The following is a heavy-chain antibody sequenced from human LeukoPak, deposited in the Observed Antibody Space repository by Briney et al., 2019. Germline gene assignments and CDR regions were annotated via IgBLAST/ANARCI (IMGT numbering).Heavy chain of an antibody. CDR3: AREVGYDYVWGSLALDY. V-gene: IGHV3-33*01. J-gene: IGHJ4*02. CDR2: IWYDGSNK. Sequence: PGGSLRLSCAASGFTFSSYGMHWVRQAPGKGLEWVAVIWYDGSNKYYADSVKGRFTISRDNSKYTLYLQMNSLRAEDTAVYYCAREVGYDYVWGSLALDYWGQGTLVTVSS. CDR1: GFTFSSYG. D-gene: IGHD3-16*01.